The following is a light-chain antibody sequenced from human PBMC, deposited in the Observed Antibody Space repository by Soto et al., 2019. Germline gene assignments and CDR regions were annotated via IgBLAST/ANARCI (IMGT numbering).Light chain of an antibody. CDR3: HQCDDWPPKQCT. CDR2: GAS. Sequence: EIVMTQSPATLSVSPGESATLSCRASESVSRNLAWYQQNPGQTPRLLIYGASTRATGIPARFSASGSGTEFTLTINSLQSEDFVVSYCHQCDDWPPKQCTFGPGTKLEVK. CDR1: ESVSRN. V-gene: IGKV3-15*01. J-gene: IGKJ2*02.